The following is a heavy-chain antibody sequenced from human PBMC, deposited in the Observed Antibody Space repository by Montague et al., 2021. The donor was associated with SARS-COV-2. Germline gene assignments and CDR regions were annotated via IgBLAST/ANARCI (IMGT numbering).Heavy chain of an antibody. CDR3: ARERYGSIWYYRFGNPIDD. D-gene: IGHD6-13*01. Sequence: SETLSLTCAVYGGSFSGYYWSWIRQPPGKGLEWIGEINHSGSTNYNPSLKSRVTISLDTSNNQFSLKLSSVTAADTAVYYCARERYGSIWYYRFGNPIDDWGQGTLVTVSS. J-gene: IGHJ4*02. CDR2: INHSGST. V-gene: IGHV4-34*01. CDR1: GGSFSGYY.